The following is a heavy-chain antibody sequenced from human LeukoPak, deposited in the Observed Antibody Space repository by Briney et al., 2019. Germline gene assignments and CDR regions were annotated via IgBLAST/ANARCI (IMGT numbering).Heavy chain of an antibody. Sequence: SETLSLTCTVSGGSVSSSSYYWGWIRQPPGKGLEWIGSIYYSGSTYYNPSLKSRVTISVDTSKNQFSLKLSSVTAADTAVYYCARHNQTWNYDYWGQGTLVTVSS. CDR1: GGSVSSSSYY. D-gene: IGHD1-7*01. CDR2: IYYSGST. CDR3: ARHNQTWNYDY. V-gene: IGHV4-39*01. J-gene: IGHJ4*02.